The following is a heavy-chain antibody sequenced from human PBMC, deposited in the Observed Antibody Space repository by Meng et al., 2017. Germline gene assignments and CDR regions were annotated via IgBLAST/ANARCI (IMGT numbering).Heavy chain of an antibody. CDR1: GFTFSSYE. J-gene: IGHJ6*02. CDR3: ARVGKELVWSNYRYYYGMDV. Sequence: GESLKISCAASGFTFSSYEMNWVRQAPGKGLEWVSYISSSGSTIYYADSVKGRFTISRDNAKNSLYLQMNSLRAEDTAVYYCARVGKELVWSNYRYYYGMDVWAKGPRSPSP. V-gene: IGHV3-48*03. CDR2: ISSSGSTI. D-gene: IGHD4-11*01.